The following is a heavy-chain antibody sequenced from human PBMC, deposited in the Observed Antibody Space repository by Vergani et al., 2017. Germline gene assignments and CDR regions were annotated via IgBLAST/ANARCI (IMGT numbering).Heavy chain of an antibody. D-gene: IGHD3-9*01. CDR1: GGTFSSYA. CDR2: IIPIFGTA. V-gene: IGHV1-69*12. J-gene: IGHJ4*02. CDR3: ASRAGDYDILTGYSPFDY. Sequence: QVQLVQSGAEVKKPGSSVKVSCKASGGTFSSYAISWVRQAPGQGLEWMGGIIPIFGTANYAQKFQGRVTITADESTSTAYMELRSLRSEDTAVYYCASRAGDYDILTGYSPFDYWGQGTLVTVSS.